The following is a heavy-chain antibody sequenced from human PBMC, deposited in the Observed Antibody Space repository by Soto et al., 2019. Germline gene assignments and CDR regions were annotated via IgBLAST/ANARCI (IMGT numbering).Heavy chain of an antibody. Sequence: EVQLVESGGGLVQPGGSLRLSCAASGFTASTDWMYWVRQAPGKGLEWVSVIKSGRDTNYADSVEGRFTISRDNSKNTVYLQMNSLRAEDTAVYYCVRENYYYGMDVWGQGTTVTVSS. J-gene: IGHJ6*02. CDR3: VRENYYYGMDV. CDR2: IKSGRDT. V-gene: IGHV3-66*01. CDR1: GFTASTDW.